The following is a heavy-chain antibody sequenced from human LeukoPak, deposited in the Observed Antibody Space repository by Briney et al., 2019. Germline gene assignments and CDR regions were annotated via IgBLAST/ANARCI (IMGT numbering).Heavy chain of an antibody. CDR3: ARLDSSGYYGSFDY. V-gene: IGHV5-51*01. CDR2: IYPRDSDT. D-gene: IGHD3-22*01. J-gene: IGHJ4*02. Sequence: GESLQISCQGSGYSFTNYWIGWVRQMPGKGLEWMGIIYPRDSDTRYSPSFQGQVTISADKSISTAYLQWSSLKASDTAMYYCARLDSSGYYGSFDYWGQGTLVTVSS. CDR1: GYSFTNYW.